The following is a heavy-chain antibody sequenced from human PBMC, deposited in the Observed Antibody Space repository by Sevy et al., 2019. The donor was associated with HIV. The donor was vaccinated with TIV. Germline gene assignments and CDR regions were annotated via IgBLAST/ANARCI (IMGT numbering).Heavy chain of an antibody. D-gene: IGHD1-26*01. J-gene: IGHJ1*01. CDR1: GSSLYISGVG. CDR2: IYWDDDE. V-gene: IGHV2-5*02. CDR3: AFFPSGHDVPFFES. Sequence: SGPTLVKPTQTLALTCTFSGSSLYISGVGVAWIRQPPGKALEWLALIYWDDDEHYSPSLKNRLTITKDTSKNQVVLTMTTMDPVDTATYFCAFFPSGHDVPFFESWGHGLLVTVSS.